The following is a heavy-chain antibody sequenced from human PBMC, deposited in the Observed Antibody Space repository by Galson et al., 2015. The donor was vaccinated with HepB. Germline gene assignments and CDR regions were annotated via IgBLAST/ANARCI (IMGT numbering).Heavy chain of an antibody. Sequence: SVKVSCKASGFTFTSSAVQWVRQARGQRLEWIGWIVVGSGNTNYAQKFQERVTITRDMSTSTAYMELSSLRSEDTAVYYCAAEAPDCGGDCYLGYWGQGTLVTVSS. CDR2: IVVGSGNT. CDR1: GFTFTSSA. CDR3: AAEAPDCGGDCYLGY. D-gene: IGHD2-21*02. J-gene: IGHJ4*02. V-gene: IGHV1-58*01.